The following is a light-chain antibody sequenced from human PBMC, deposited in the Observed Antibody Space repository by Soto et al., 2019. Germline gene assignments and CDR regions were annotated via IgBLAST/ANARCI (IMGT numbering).Light chain of an antibody. CDR2: GAS. Sequence: ETLMTQSPATLSASPGERVTLSCRASQNINFNLAWYQQKPGQAPRVLIYGASSRASGIPDMFSGSGSGTDFTLTISRLEYDDFPFYYWQQYHNWTPLTFGGGTRVEIK. CDR3: QQYHNWTPLT. CDR1: QNINFN. V-gene: IGKV3D-15*01. J-gene: IGKJ4*01.